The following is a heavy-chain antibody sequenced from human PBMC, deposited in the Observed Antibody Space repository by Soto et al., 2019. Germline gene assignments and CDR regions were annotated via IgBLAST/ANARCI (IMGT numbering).Heavy chain of an antibody. CDR1: GFTFSDFV. Sequence: GGSRRLSCAASGFTFSDFVMHWVRQASGKGLEWVGRIRTKGNNYATAYAGSVKGRLTISRDDSKNTAYLQMNSLKTEDTAVYYCTNGAGYWGQGTLVTVSS. D-gene: IGHD3-16*01. CDR3: TNGAGY. J-gene: IGHJ4*02. V-gene: IGHV3-73*01. CDR2: IRTKGNNYAT.